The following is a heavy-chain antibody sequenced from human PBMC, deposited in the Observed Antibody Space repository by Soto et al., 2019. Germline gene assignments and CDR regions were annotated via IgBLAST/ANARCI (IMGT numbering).Heavy chain of an antibody. V-gene: IGHV6-1*01. J-gene: IGHJ6*02. CDR1: GDSVSSNSAA. Sequence: QVQLQQSGPGLVKPSQTLSLTCAISGDSVSSNSAAWNWIRQSPSRGLEWLGRTYYRSKWYNDYAVSVKSRITLNPDTSNNQFSLQLNSVTPEDTAVYYCARGFYDSSGYPPVDQYYSGMDVWGQGTTVTVSS. CDR2: TYYRSKWYN. D-gene: IGHD3-22*01. CDR3: ARGFYDSSGYPPVDQYYSGMDV.